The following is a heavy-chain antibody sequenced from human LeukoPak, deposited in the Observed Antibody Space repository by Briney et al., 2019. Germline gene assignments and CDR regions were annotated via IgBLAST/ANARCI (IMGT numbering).Heavy chain of an antibody. CDR1: GGSISSYY. CDR2: IYYSGST. D-gene: IGHD6-13*01. J-gene: IGHJ5*02. V-gene: IGHV4-59*08. Sequence: PSETLSLTCTVSGGSISSYYWSWIRQPPGKGLEWIGYIYYSGSTNYNPSLKSRVTISVDTSKNQFSLKLSSVTAADTAMYYCARRGTSSWYSGTTSGWFDPWGQGTLVTVSS. CDR3: ARRGTSSWYSGTTSGWFDP.